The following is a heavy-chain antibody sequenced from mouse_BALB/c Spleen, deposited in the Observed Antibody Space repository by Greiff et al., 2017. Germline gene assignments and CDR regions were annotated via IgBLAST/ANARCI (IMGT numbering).Heavy chain of an antibody. CDR1: GYAFTNYL. D-gene: IGHD3-1*01. Sequence: QVQLKQSGAELVRPGTSVKVSCKASGYAFTNYLIEWVKQRPGQGLEWIGVINPGSGGTNYNEKFKGKATLTADKSSSTAYMQLSSLTSDDSAVYFCARSKARATPFAYWGQGTLVTVSA. V-gene: IGHV1-54*01. CDR3: ARSKARATPFAY. J-gene: IGHJ3*01. CDR2: INPGSGGT.